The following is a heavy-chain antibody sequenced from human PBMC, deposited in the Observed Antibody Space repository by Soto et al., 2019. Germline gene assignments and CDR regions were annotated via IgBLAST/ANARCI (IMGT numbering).Heavy chain of an antibody. J-gene: IGHJ4*02. D-gene: IGHD3-3*01. CDR1: GGSISSYY. V-gene: IGHV4-59*08. CDR2: IYYSGST. CDR3: ARTGSYYDFWSGYSPFAY. Sequence: SETLSLTCTVSGGSISSYYWSWIRQPPGKGLEWIGYIYYSGSTNYNPSLKSRVTISVDTSKNQFSLKLSSVTAADTAVYYCARTGSYYDFWSGYSPFAYWGQGTLVTVSS.